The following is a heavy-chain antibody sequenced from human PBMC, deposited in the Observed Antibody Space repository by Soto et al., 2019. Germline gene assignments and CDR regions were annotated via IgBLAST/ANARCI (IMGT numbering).Heavy chain of an antibody. J-gene: IGHJ4*02. D-gene: IGHD3-9*01. Sequence: TSETLSLTCGVYGGSFSGYHWTWIRQPPGKGLEWIGEINHSGSSNYNPSLKSRVTSSVDTSKNQFSLKVTSVTAADTAVYYCARSYYDILTGYSYFDYWGQGTLVTVSS. CDR2: INHSGSS. V-gene: IGHV4-34*01. CDR3: ARSYYDILTGYSYFDY. CDR1: GGSFSGYH.